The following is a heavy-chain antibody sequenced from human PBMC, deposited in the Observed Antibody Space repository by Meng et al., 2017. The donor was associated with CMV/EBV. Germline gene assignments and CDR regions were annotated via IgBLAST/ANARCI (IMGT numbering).Heavy chain of an antibody. J-gene: IGHJ4*02. D-gene: IGHD2-2*01. CDR2: IRYDGSNK. CDR1: GFTFSSYG. CDR3: AKDSSTSSAKGSYFDY. Sequence: GGSLRLSCAASGFTFSSYGMHWVRQAPGKGLEWVAFIRYDGSNKYYADSVKGRFTISRDNSKNTLYLQMNSLRAEDTAMYYCAKDSSTSSAKGSYFDYWGQGTLVTVSS. V-gene: IGHV3-30*02.